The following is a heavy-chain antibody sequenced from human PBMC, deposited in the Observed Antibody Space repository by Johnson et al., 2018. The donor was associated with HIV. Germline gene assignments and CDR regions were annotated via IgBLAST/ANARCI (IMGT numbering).Heavy chain of an antibody. CDR1: GFMFDDYG. J-gene: IGHJ3*02. Sequence: VQLVESGGGVVRPGGSLRLSCAASGFMFDDYGMRWVRQVPGKGLEWVSNINWNGGRTGDADSMKGRFTISRDNAKKSLYMQMNSLRAEDTGLYYCARESIFGVVIYAFDIWGQGTMVTVSS. CDR2: INWNGGRT. D-gene: IGHD3-3*01. V-gene: IGHV3-20*04. CDR3: ARESIFGVVIYAFDI.